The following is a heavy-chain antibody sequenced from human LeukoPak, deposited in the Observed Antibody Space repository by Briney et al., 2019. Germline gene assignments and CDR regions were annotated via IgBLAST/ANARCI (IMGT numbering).Heavy chain of an antibody. D-gene: IGHD3-3*01. V-gene: IGHV3-15*01. CDR2: IKSKTDGGTT. Sequence: GGSLRLSCAASGFTFSNAWMSWVRQAPGKGLEWVGRIKSKTDGGTTDYAAPVKGRFTISRDDSKNTLYLQMNSLKTEDTAVYYCTTDYYDFWSGYDVDYWGQGTLVTVSS. CDR1: GFTFSNAW. J-gene: IGHJ4*02. CDR3: TTDYYDFWSGYDVDY.